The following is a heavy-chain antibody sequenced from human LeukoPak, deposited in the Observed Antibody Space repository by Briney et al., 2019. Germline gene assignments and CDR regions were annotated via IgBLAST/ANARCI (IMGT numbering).Heavy chain of an antibody. CDR2: ISGSSDAI. Sequence: GGSLRLSCAASGFIFSTYSMSWVRQYPGKGLEWVSSISGSSDAIYYADSVKGRFTISRDNAKNSLYLQMNSLRDEDTAVYYCARYFGDPQGMDVWGQGTTVTVSS. D-gene: IGHD3-10*01. CDR1: GFIFSTYS. V-gene: IGHV3-48*02. J-gene: IGHJ6*02. CDR3: ARYFGDPQGMDV.